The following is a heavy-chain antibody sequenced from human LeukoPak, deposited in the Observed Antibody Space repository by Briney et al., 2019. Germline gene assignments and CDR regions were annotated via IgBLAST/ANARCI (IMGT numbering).Heavy chain of an antibody. CDR2: INPNSGGT. CDR3: ARDGASGYDLRLFDY. D-gene: IGHD5-12*01. Sequence: ASVKVSCKASGYTXXGYYMHWVRQAPGQGLEWMGWINPNSGGTNYAQKFQGRVTMTRDTSISTAYMELSRLRSDDTAVYYCARDGASGYDLRLFDYWGQGTLVTVSS. V-gene: IGHV1-2*02. J-gene: IGHJ4*02. CDR1: GYTXXGYY.